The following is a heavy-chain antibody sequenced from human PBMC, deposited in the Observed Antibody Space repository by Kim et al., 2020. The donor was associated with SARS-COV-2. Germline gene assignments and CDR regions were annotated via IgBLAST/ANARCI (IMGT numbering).Heavy chain of an antibody. Sequence: GGSLRLSCAASGFTFSSYWMHWVRQAPGKGLVWVSRINSDGSSTSYADSVKGRFTISRDNAKNTLYLQMNSLRAEDTAVYYCARDGGGSWYYYGMDVWGQGTTVTVSS. CDR1: GFTFSSYW. CDR2: INSDGSST. CDR3: ARDGGGSWYYYGMDV. V-gene: IGHV3-74*01. D-gene: IGHD6-13*01. J-gene: IGHJ6*02.